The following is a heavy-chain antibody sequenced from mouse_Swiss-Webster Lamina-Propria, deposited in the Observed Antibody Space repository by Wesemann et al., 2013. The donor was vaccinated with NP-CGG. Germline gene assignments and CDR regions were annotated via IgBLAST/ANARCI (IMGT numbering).Heavy chain of an antibody. CDR3: ARQRGNFYYYAMDY. J-gene: IGHJ4*01. D-gene: IGHD2-1*01. CDR2: ISSGGGST. Sequence: LEWVAYISSGGGSTYYPDTVKGRFTISRDNAKNTLYLQMSSLKSEDTAMYYCARQRGNFYYYAMDYWGQGTSVTVSS. V-gene: IGHV5-12-1*01.